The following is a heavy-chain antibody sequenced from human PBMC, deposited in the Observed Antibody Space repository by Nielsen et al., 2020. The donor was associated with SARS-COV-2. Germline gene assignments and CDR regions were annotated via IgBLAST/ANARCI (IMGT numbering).Heavy chain of an antibody. V-gene: IGHV2-26*01. Sequence: SGPTLVKPTETLTLTCTVSGFSLSNARMGVSWIRQPPGKALEWLAHIFSNDEKSYSTSLKSRLTISKDTSKSQVVLTMTNMDPVDTATYYCARHHCSSTSCYGLGWFDPWGQGTLVTVSS. CDR2: IFSNDEK. D-gene: IGHD2-2*01. CDR1: GFSLSNARMG. CDR3: ARHHCSSTSCYGLGWFDP. J-gene: IGHJ5*02.